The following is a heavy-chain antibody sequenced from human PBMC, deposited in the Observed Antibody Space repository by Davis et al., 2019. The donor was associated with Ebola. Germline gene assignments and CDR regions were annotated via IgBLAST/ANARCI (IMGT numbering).Heavy chain of an antibody. CDR2: INPHNGNT. CDR3: ARAQFPTTSDH. J-gene: IGHJ4*02. D-gene: IGHD1-1*01. V-gene: IGHV1-18*04. CDR1: GYTFTSYY. Sequence: GGSLRLSCAASGYTFTSYYMHWVRQAPGQGLEWMGWINPHNGNTNYAQNVQGRVIMTSDTATTTAYMEVGSLRSDDTAVYYCARAQFPTTSDHWGQGTLVTVSS.